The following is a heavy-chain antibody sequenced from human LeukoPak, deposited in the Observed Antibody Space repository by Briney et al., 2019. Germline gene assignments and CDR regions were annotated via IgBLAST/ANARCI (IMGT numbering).Heavy chain of an antibody. J-gene: IGHJ4*02. CDR3: ARDRYSGSYLQTGPCAH. CDR2: ISYDGSYI. Sequence: GGSLRLSCAASGFTFSSFGMHWVRQAPGKGLEWVALISYDGSYIHYADSVKGRFIISRDNSKNTLYPQMNSLRADDTAVYHCARDRYSGSYLQTGPCAHWGQGTLVTVSS. D-gene: IGHD1-26*01. CDR1: GFTFSSFG. V-gene: IGHV3-30*03.